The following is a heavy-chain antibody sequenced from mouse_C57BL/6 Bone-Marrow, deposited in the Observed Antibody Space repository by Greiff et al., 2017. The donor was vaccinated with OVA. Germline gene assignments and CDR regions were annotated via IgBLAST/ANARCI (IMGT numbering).Heavy chain of an antibody. CDR2: IRSKSNNYAT. J-gene: IGHJ1*03. CDR1: GFSFNTYA. Sequence: DVMLVESGGGLVQPKGSLKLSCAASGFSFNTYAMNWVRQAPGKGLEWVARIRSKSNNYATYYADSVKDRFTISRDDSESMLYLQMNNLKTEDTAMYYCVRQGGYYGSRSYWYFDVWGTGTTVTVSS. D-gene: IGHD1-1*01. V-gene: IGHV10-1*01. CDR3: VRQGGYYGSRSYWYFDV.